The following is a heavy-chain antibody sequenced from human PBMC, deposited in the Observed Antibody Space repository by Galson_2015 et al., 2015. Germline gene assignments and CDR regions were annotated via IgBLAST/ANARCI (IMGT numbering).Heavy chain of an antibody. J-gene: IGHJ4*02. D-gene: IGHD4-11*01. CDR1: GYTFTSYA. CDR3: ARARITTAKRYYFDY. V-gene: IGHV7-4-1*02. Sequence: SVKVSCKGSGYTFTSYAVNWVRQAPGQGLEWMGWINTNTGNPTYAQGLTGRFFFSLDTSVSTAYLQISSLKAEDSAVYYCARARITTAKRYYFDYWGQGTLVTVSS. CDR2: INTNTGNP.